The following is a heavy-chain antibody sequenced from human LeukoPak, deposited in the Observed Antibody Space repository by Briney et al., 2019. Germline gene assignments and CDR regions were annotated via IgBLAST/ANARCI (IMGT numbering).Heavy chain of an antibody. CDR3: ARLTGDGDGYNYEFDY. CDR2: IIPIFGTA. CDR1: GGTFSSYA. V-gene: IGHV1-69*13. D-gene: IGHD5-24*01. J-gene: IGHJ4*02. Sequence: SVKVSCKASGGTFSSYAISWVRQAPGQGLEWMGGIIPIFGTANYAQKFQGRVTITADESTSTAHMELSSLRSEDTAVYYCARLTGDGDGYNYEFDYWGQGTLVTVSS.